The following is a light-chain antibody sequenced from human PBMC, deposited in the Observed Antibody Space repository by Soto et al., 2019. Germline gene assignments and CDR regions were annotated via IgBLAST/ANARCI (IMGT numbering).Light chain of an antibody. J-gene: IGKJ5*01. CDR2: GAS. CDR3: QQYGSSPLIT. V-gene: IGKV3-20*01. CDR1: QSVSSSY. Sequence: EIVLTQSPGTLSLSPVERATLPCMASQSVSSSYLAWYQQKPGQAPRLLIYGASSRATGIPDRFSGSGSGTDFTLTISRLEPEDFAVYYCQQYGSSPLITFGQGTRLEIK.